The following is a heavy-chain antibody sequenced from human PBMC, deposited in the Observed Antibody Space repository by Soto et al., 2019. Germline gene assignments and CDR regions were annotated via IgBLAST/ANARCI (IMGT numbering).Heavy chain of an antibody. CDR1: GYTFTGYY. CDR3: ARLGNWNDEDYYYYGMDV. J-gene: IGHJ6*02. V-gene: IGHV1-2*02. CDR2: INPNSGGT. Sequence: ASVKISCKASGYTFTGYYMHWVRQAPGQGLEWMGWINPNSGGTNYEQKFQGRVTMTRDTSISTAYMELSRLRSDDTAVYYCARLGNWNDEDYYYYGMDVWGQGTTVTVSS. D-gene: IGHD1-20*01.